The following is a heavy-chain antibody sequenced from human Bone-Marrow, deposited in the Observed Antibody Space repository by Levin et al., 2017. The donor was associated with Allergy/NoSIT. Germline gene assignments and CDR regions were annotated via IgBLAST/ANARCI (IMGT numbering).Heavy chain of an antibody. D-gene: IGHD6-19*01. CDR3: ARLAVTGPLTTNWFDP. V-gene: IGHV4-39*01. Sequence: SETLSLTCALSGGSINTFGYYWVWIRQPPGKGLEWIGSIFYSGSAHYNPSLKSRVVISADTSKNQFSVRLSSVTAADTAVYYCARLAVTGPLTTNWFDPWGQGTLVTVSS. CDR2: IFYSGSA. J-gene: IGHJ5*02. CDR1: GGSINTFGYY.